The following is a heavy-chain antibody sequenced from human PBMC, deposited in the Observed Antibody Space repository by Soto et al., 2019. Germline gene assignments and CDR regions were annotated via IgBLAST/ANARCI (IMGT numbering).Heavy chain of an antibody. V-gene: IGHV3-23*01. J-gene: IGHJ4*02. CDR1: GYTFSSFD. CDR3: AHRTGFDN. CDR2: ISGSGGGT. Sequence: EVQLWESGGGLVQPGGSLRLSCAVSGYTFSSFDMSWVRQAPGKGLEWVSTISGSGGGTNYADSVKGRFTISRDISTYTVYLQMNSLRAEDTAVYYCAHRTGFDNWGQGALVTVSS.